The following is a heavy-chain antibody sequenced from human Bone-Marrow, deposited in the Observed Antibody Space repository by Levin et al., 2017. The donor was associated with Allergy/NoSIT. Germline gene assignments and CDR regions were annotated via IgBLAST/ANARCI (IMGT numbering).Heavy chain of an antibody. Sequence: ASVKVSCKASGGTFNSNAISWVRQAPGQGLEWMGGIIPMSGTTDYAQKFQGRVAITADESTSTVDMELTGLRSEDTAVYHCARVAKGYQLVSPWYFDLWGRGTLVTVSS. J-gene: IGHJ2*01. CDR3: ARVAKGYQLVSPWYFDL. D-gene: IGHD2-2*01. CDR2: IIPMSGTT. CDR1: GGTFNSNA. V-gene: IGHV1-69*13.